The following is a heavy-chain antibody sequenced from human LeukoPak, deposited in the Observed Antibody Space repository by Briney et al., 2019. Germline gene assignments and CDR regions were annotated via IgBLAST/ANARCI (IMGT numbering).Heavy chain of an antibody. CDR1: GYSFTSNY. CDR3: ARDQEAFDY. CDR2: IYPRDGST. J-gene: IGHJ4*02. Sequence: ASVKVSCKASGYSFTSNYIHWVRQAPGQGLEWMGMIYPRDGSTSYAQKFQGRVTVTRDTSTSTVHMELSDLRSEDTAVYYCARDQEAFDYWGQGTLVTVSS. V-gene: IGHV1-46*01.